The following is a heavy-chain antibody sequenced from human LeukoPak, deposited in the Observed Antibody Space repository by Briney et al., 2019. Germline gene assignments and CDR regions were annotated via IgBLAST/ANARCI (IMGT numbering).Heavy chain of an antibody. Sequence: SETLSLTCTVSGGSISSSSYYWGWIRQPPGKGLEWIGSIYYSGSTYYNPSLKSRVTISVDTSKNQFSLKLSSVTAADTAVYYCARLGGDSSSHDYWGQGPLVTVSS. V-gene: IGHV4-39*01. CDR2: IYYSGST. CDR3: ARLGGDSSSHDY. J-gene: IGHJ4*02. D-gene: IGHD6-13*01. CDR1: GGSISSSSYY.